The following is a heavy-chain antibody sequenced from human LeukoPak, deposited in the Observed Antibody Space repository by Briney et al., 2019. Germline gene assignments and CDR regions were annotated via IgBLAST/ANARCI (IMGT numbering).Heavy chain of an antibody. J-gene: IGHJ3*02. CDR1: GFTFTSSA. CDR3: AAARYDYVWGSYRYDAFDI. Sequence: GTSVKVSCKASGFTFTSSAVQWVRQARGQRLEWIGWIVVGSGNTNYAQKFQERVTITRDMSTSTAYMELSSLRSEDTAVYYCAAARYDYVWGSYRYDAFDIWDQGTMVTVSS. V-gene: IGHV1-58*01. D-gene: IGHD3-16*02. CDR2: IVVGSGNT.